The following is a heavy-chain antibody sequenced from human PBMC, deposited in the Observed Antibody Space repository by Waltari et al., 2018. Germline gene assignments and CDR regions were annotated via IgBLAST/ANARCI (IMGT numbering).Heavy chain of an antibody. D-gene: IGHD2-21*02. CDR2: IYYTGST. CDR3: ARGGGGDWEWFDP. J-gene: IGHJ5*02. V-gene: IGHV4-59*01. Sequence: QVQLQESGPRLLKPSEPLSRIGTVSGGATRGFYWSWVRQPPGKGLDWIGYIYYTGSTNFNPSLKSRVTMSVDTSKNQFSLKLSSVTAADTAFYYCARGGGGDWEWFDPWGQGTLVTVSS. CDR1: GGATRGFY.